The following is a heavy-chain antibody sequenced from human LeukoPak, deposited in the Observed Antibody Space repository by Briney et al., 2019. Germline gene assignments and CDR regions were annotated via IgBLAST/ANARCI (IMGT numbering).Heavy chain of an antibody. Sequence: SETLPLTCSISDGSISSYYWSWIRQPPGKGLEWIGYIYYSGSTNYNPSLKSRVTISVDTSKNQFSLKLSSVTAADTAVYYCARRFNYYGSESPNGNWFDPWGQGTLVTVSS. V-gene: IGHV4-59*01. CDR2: IYYSGST. J-gene: IGHJ5*02. CDR1: DGSISSYY. D-gene: IGHD3-10*01. CDR3: ARRFNYYGSESPNGNWFDP.